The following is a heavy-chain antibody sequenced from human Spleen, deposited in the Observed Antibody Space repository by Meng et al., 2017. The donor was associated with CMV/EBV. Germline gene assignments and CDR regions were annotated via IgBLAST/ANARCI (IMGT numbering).Heavy chain of an antibody. CDR2: INQDGSEE. D-gene: IGHD3/OR15-3a*01. CDR1: GFTFSRYG. CDR3: ARESPSPFWTGYPPRHPFDI. Sequence: GESLKISCGASGFTFSRYGLYWVRQAPGKGLEWVANINQDGSEEYYVDSVEGRFTISRDNAKNSVSLQMNSLRAEDTAVYLCARESPSPFWTGYPPRHPFDIWGQGTVVTVSS. V-gene: IGHV3-7*01. J-gene: IGHJ3*02.